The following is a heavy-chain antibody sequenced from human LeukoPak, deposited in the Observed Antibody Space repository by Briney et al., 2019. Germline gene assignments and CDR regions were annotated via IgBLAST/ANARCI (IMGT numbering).Heavy chain of an antibody. CDR2: INPSGGST. V-gene: IGHV1-46*01. CDR1: GYRFTSYD. Sequence: GASVKVSCKASGYRFTSYDMHWVRQAPGQGLEWMGIINPSGGSTSYAQRFQGRVAMTRDTSTTTVYMEVNSLTSEDTAVYFCARDGPTAAPFDYWGQGTLVTVSP. CDR3: ARDGPTAAPFDY. D-gene: IGHD2-2*01. J-gene: IGHJ4*02.